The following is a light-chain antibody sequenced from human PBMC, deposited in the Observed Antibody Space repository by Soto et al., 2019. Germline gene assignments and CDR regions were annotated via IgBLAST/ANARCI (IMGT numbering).Light chain of an antibody. CDR1: KSVSSY. J-gene: IGKJ4*01. Sequence: EIVLTQSPATLSLSPGERATLSCRASKSVSSYLAWYQQKPGQAPRLLIYDASNRATGIPARFSGSGSGTDFTLTISILEPEDFAVDYCQQLSNWSLTFAGGTNVDIK. V-gene: IGKV3-11*01. CDR2: DAS. CDR3: QQLSNWSLT.